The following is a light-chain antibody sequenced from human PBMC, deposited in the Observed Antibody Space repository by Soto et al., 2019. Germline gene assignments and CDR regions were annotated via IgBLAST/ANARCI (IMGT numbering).Light chain of an antibody. J-gene: IGKJ1*01. CDR2: DAS. V-gene: IGKV3-20*01. CDR3: MQFVISPKA. Sequence: EIVLTQSPGTLSLSPGERATLSCRASQTVPSRYLAWYQQKAGQAPRLLVFDASTRATGIPDRFSGSGSGTDFTLTISRLEPEDFEVYYCMQFVISPKAFGQGTKVEIK. CDR1: QTVPSRY.